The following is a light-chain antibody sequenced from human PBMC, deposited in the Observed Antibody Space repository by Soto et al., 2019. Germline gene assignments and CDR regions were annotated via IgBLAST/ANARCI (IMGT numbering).Light chain of an antibody. CDR1: QSVSGSY. CDR3: QQYGSSPQT. J-gene: IGKJ1*01. Sequence: EIVMTQSPGTLSLSPGEVATLSCRASQSVSGSYLAWYQQKPGQAPRLVIYDASSRATGIPDRFSGSGSGTDFTLTISRLEPEDFAVYYCQQYGSSPQTFGQGTKVDIK. CDR2: DAS. V-gene: IGKV3-20*01.